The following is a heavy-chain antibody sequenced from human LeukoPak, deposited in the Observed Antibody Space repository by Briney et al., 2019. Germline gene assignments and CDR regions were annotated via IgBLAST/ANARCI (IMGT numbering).Heavy chain of an antibody. CDR2: IYSGGST. J-gene: IGHJ4*02. CDR1: GFTVSSNY. CDR3: ARDSHYYGSGSYSDY. Sequence: PGGSLRLSCAASGFTVSSNYMSWVRQAPGKGLEWVSVIYSGGSTYYADSVKGRFTISRDNSKNTLYLQMNSLRAEDTAVYYCARDSHYYGSGSYSDYWGQGTLVTVSS. V-gene: IGHV3-53*01. D-gene: IGHD3-10*01.